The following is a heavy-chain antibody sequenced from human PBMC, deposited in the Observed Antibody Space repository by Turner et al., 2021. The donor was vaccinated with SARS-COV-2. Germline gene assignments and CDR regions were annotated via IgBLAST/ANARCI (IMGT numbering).Heavy chain of an antibody. D-gene: IGHD2-8*02. CDR2: INPSGCST. Sequence: QVQLVQSGAEVETPGASVKVSCKASGYTFTRCYMHWGRQAPGQGLEWMGIINPSGCSTNYAQKFHGRVTMTRDTSTSTVYMELSSLRSEDTAVYYCASSLPAPGGVPGRLNYWGQGALVTVSS. V-gene: IGHV1-46*01. CDR1: GYTFTRCY. CDR3: ASSLPAPGGVPGRLNY. J-gene: IGHJ4*02.